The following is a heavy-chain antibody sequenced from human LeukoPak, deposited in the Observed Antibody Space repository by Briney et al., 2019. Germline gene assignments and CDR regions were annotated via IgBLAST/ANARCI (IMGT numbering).Heavy chain of an antibody. V-gene: IGHV4-31*11. D-gene: IGHD6-13*01. Sequence: PSETLSLTCAVSGGSISSGGYSWSWIRQPPGKGLEWIGYIYYSGSTYYNPSLKSRVTISVDTSKNQFSLKLSSVTAADTAVYYCARGGFWGIAAAGIDFAWGQGTLVTVSS. CDR2: IYYSGST. CDR1: GGSISSGGYS. J-gene: IGHJ5*02. CDR3: ARGGFWGIAAAGIDFA.